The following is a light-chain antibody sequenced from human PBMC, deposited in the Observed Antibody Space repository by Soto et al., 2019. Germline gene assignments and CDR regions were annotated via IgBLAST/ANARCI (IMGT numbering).Light chain of an antibody. Sequence: QPVLTQPPSASGSPGQSVTISCTGTSSDVGDYFYVSWYQQHPGKPPKLLIYEVTQRPSGVPDRFSGSRSGNTASLTVSGLQADDEADYYCTSYAGNDKYVFGTGTKVTVL. CDR1: SSDVGDYFY. J-gene: IGLJ1*01. V-gene: IGLV2-8*01. CDR2: EVT. CDR3: TSYAGNDKYV.